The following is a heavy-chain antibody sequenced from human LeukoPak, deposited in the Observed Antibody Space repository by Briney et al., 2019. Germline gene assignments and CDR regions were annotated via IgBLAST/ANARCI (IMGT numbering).Heavy chain of an antibody. D-gene: IGHD2-15*01. Sequence: ASVKVSCKASGYTFTSYYMHWVRQAPGQGLERMGIINPSGGSTSYAQKFQGRVTMTRDTSTSTVYMELSSLRSEDTAVYYCARCSGGSCYSDNWFDPWGQGTLVTVSS. V-gene: IGHV1-46*01. CDR1: GYTFTSYY. CDR3: ARCSGGSCYSDNWFDP. CDR2: INPSGGST. J-gene: IGHJ5*02.